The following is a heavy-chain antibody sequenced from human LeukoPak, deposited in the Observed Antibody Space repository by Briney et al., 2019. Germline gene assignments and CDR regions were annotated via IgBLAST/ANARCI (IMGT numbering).Heavy chain of an antibody. Sequence: GGSLRLSCAASGFTFSSYAMHWVRQAPGKGLEWVAVISYDGSNKYYADSVKGRFTISRDNSKNTLYLQMNSLRAEDTAVYYCAGDQPYYYDSSGYLSYWGQGTLVTVSS. CDR1: GFTFSSYA. V-gene: IGHV3-30-3*01. CDR2: ISYDGSNK. J-gene: IGHJ4*02. CDR3: AGDQPYYYDSSGYLSY. D-gene: IGHD3-22*01.